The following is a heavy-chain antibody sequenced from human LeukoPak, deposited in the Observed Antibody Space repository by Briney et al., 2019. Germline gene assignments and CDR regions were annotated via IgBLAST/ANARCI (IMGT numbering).Heavy chain of an antibody. CDR1: GFTFDDYT. CDR3: AKESGAERVFDY. V-gene: IGHV3-43*01. D-gene: IGHD4/OR15-4a*01. CDR2: ISWDGGST. J-gene: IGHJ4*02. Sequence: GGSLRLSCAASGFTFDDYTMHWVRQAPGKGLEWVSLISWDGGSTYYADSVKGRFTISRDNSKNSLYLQMNSLRTEDTALYYCAKESGAERVFDYWGQGTLVTVSS.